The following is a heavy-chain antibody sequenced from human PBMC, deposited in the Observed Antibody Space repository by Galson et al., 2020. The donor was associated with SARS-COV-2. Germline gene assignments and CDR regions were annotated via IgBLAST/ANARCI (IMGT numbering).Heavy chain of an antibody. D-gene: IGHD1-26*01. Sequence: SVKVSCKASGGTFSSYTISWVRQAPGQGLEWMGRIIPILGIANYAQKFQGRVTITADKSTSTAYMELSSLRSEDTAVYYCARDQPREWELQHDAFDIWGQGTMVTVSS. J-gene: IGHJ3*02. CDR2: IIPILGIA. V-gene: IGHV1-69*04. CDR3: ARDQPREWELQHDAFDI. CDR1: GGTFSSYT.